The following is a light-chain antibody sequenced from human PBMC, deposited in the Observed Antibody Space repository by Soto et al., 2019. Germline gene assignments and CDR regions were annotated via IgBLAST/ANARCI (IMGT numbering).Light chain of an antibody. CDR2: LGS. CDR3: MQSLQTWT. V-gene: IGKV2-28*01. J-gene: IGKJ1*01. CDR1: XXLLHSNGYNY. Sequence: IVMTHSPLYLXXTPXXXXXXXCRXSXXLLHSNGYNYLDWYLQKPGQSPQLLIYLGSNRASGVPDRFSGSGSGTDFTLKISRVEAEDVGVYYCMQSLQTWTFGQGTKVDI.